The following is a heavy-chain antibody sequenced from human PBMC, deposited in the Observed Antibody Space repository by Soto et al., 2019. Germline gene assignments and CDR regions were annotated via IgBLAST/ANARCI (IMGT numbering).Heavy chain of an antibody. J-gene: IGHJ4*02. V-gene: IGHV3-30-3*01. CDR1: GFTFSSYA. CDR3: ARDHYYDSSGYLRYFDY. CDR2: ISYDGSNK. Sequence: GGSLRLSCAASGFTFSSYAMHWVRQAPGKGLEWVAVISYDGSNKYYADSVKGRFTISRDNSKNTLYLQMNSLRAEDTAVYYCARDHYYDSSGYLRYFDYWGPGPLVTVSS. D-gene: IGHD3-22*01.